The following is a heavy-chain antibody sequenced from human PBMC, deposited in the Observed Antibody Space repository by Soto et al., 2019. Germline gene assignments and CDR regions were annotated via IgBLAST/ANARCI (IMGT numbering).Heavy chain of an antibody. CDR1: GYIFSNFG. D-gene: IGHD5-18*01. J-gene: IGHJ6*02. CDR2: ISGYNGNT. CDR3: AGDKGYGFGWSSSSGMDV. V-gene: IGHV1-18*01. Sequence: ASVKVSCKASGYIFSNFGLSWVRQAPGQGLEWMGWISGYNGNTNSAEKFQGRVTMTTDTSTSTAYMEVRSLTSDDTAVYYCAGDKGYGFGWSSSSGMDVWGQGTTVTVPS.